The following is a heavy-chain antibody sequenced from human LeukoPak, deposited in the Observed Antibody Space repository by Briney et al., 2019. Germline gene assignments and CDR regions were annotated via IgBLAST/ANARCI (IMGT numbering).Heavy chain of an antibody. V-gene: IGHV4-59*01. CDR3: ARERGGTNLDAFDI. D-gene: IGHD4-23*01. Sequence: SETLSLTCTVSGGSISSYYWSWIRQPPGKGLEWIGYIYYSGSTNYNPSLKSRVTISVDTSKNQFSLKLSSVTAADTAVYYCARERGGTNLDAFDIWGQGTMVTVSS. J-gene: IGHJ3*02. CDR2: IYYSGST. CDR1: GGSISSYY.